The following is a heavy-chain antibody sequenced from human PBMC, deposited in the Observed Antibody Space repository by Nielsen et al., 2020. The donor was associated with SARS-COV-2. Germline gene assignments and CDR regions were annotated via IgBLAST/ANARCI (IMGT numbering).Heavy chain of an antibody. CDR2: ISWNSGSI. D-gene: IGHD5-12*01. V-gene: IGHV3-9*01. J-gene: IGHJ4*02. Sequence: GGSLRLSCAASGFTFDDYAMHWVRQAPGKGLEWVSGISWNSGSIGYADSVKGRFTISRDNAKNSLYLQMNSLIAEDTALYYCAKDRWPTYGGYDYWGQGTLVTVSS. CDR3: AKDRWPTYGGYDY. CDR1: GFTFDDYA.